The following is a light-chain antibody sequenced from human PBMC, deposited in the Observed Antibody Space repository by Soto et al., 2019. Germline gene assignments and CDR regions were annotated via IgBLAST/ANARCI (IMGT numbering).Light chain of an antibody. CDR3: SSYTSSSTRV. CDR2: EVS. V-gene: IGLV2-14*01. Sequence: QSALTQPASVSGSPGQSITISCTGTSSDVGDYNFVSWYQLHPDKAPKLMIFEVSNRPSGVSNRFSGSKSGNTASLTISGLQAEDEADYYCSSYTSSSTRVFGGGTKLTVL. J-gene: IGLJ3*02. CDR1: SSDVGDYNF.